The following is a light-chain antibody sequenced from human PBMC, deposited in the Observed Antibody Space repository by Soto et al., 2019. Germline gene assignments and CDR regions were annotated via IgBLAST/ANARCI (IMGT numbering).Light chain of an antibody. CDR3: QQYNSYPT. J-gene: IGKJ4*01. V-gene: IGKV1-5*03. Sequence: DIQMTQSPSTLSASVGDRVTITCRASQSMSSWLAWYQQKPGKAPKLLISTASSFESGVPSRFSGSGSGTEFTLTISSLQPDDFATYYCQQYNSYPTFGGGTKVEIK. CDR2: TAS. CDR1: QSMSSW.